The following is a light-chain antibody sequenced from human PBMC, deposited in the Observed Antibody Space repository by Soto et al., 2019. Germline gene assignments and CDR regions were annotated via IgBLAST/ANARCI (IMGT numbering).Light chain of an antibody. V-gene: IGLV2-14*01. J-gene: IGLJ1*01. CDR3: SSYTSSSTLV. Sequence: QSVLTQPASVSGSPGQSITIYCTGTSSDVGGYNYVSWYQQHPGKAPKLMIYDVSNRPSGVSNRFSGSKSGNTASLTISELQAEDEADYYCSSYTSSSTLVFGTGTKVTVL. CDR1: SSDVGGYNY. CDR2: DVS.